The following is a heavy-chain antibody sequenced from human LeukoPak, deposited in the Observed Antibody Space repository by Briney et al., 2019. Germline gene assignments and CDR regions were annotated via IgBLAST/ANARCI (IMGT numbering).Heavy chain of an antibody. CDR1: GGTSSSYA. CDR3: ARPDEDRGYTYGYNY. Sequence: ASVKVSCKASGGTSSSYAISWVRQAPGQGLEWMGGIIPIFGTANYAQKFQGRVTITADESTSTAYMELYSLRSEDTAVYFCARPDEDRGYTYGYNYWGQGTLVTVSS. J-gene: IGHJ4*02. CDR2: IIPIFGTA. V-gene: IGHV1-69*13. D-gene: IGHD5-18*01.